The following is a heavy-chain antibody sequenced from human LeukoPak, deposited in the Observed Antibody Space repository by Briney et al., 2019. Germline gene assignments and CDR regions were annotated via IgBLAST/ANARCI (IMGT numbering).Heavy chain of an antibody. CDR3: ARGNGTPVTTLNYFDY. D-gene: IGHD4-11*01. CDR2: ISYDGSNK. Sequence: PGRSLRLSCAASGFTFNSYAMHWVRQAPDKGLEWVAVISYDGSNKYYADSVKGRFTISRDNSKNTLYLQMNSLRAEDTAVYYCARGNGTPVTTLNYFDYWGQGTLVTVSS. J-gene: IGHJ4*02. V-gene: IGHV3-30-3*01. CDR1: GFTFNSYA.